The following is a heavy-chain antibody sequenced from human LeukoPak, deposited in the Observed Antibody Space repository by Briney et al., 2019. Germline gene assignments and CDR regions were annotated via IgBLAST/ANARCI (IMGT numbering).Heavy chain of an antibody. CDR3: AGMWSFDY. J-gene: IGHJ4*02. D-gene: IGHD2-21*01. CDR1: GFIISDDW. CDR2: ISDDGTTT. V-gene: IGHV3-74*01. Sequence: PGGSLRLSCAVSGFIISDDWMHWVRRAPGKALVWVSRISDDGTTTNYADSVKGRFPIPRHNAKNTLYLQMDSLRPDDTAVYYCAGMWSFDYWGQGTLVTVPS.